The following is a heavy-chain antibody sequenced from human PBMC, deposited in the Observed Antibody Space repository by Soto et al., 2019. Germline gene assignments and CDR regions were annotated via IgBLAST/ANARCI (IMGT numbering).Heavy chain of an antibody. CDR3: ARVWTPPPYSSSLLYYYYYGMDV. J-gene: IGHJ6*02. Sequence: GGSLRLSCAASGFTFSSYAMHWVRQAPGKGLEWVAVISYDGSNKYYADSVKGRFTISRDNSKNTLYLQMNSLRAEDTAVYYCARVWTPPPYSSSLLYYYYYGMDVWGQGTTVTVSS. V-gene: IGHV3-30-3*01. CDR2: ISYDGSNK. CDR1: GFTFSSYA. D-gene: IGHD6-13*01.